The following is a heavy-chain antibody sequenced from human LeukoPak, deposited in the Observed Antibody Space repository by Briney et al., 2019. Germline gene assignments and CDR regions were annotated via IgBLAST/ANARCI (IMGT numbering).Heavy chain of an antibody. CDR3: AKGRVAVVDY. V-gene: IGHV3-30*02. D-gene: IGHD6-19*01. CDR2: IRYDGSNK. Sequence: GGSLSLSCAAPGFPFSSYGMHWVRKAPAKGLEWGAFIRYDGSNKYYADSVKGRFTISRDNSKNTLYLQMNSLRAEDTAVYYCAKGRVAVVDYWGQGTLVTVSS. J-gene: IGHJ4*02. CDR1: GFPFSSYG.